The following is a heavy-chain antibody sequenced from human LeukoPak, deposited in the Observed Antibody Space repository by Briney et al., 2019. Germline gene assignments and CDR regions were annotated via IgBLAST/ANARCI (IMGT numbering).Heavy chain of an antibody. CDR2: ISAYNGNT. J-gene: IGHJ5*02. CDR1: GYTFTSYG. CDR3: ARRDNDFWSGYFAGWFDP. Sequence: ASVKVSCKASGYTFTSYGISWVRQAPGQGLEWMGWISAYNGNTNYAQKFQGRVTITRNTSISTAYMELSSLRSEDTAVYYCARRDNDFWSGYFAGWFDPWGQGTLVTVSS. D-gene: IGHD3-3*01. V-gene: IGHV1-18*01.